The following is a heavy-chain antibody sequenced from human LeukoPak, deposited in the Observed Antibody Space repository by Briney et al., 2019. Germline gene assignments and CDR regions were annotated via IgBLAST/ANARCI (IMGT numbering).Heavy chain of an antibody. CDR3: ARQTETVTTDYYGMDV. J-gene: IGHJ6*02. V-gene: IGHV1-18*01. Sequence: ASVKVSCKASGYTFTSYGISWVRQAPGQGLEWMGWISAYNGNTNFAQKLQDRVTMTTDTSTSTAYMELRSLRSDDTAVYYCARQTETVTTDYYGMDVWGQGTTVTVSS. D-gene: IGHD4-17*01. CDR1: GYTFTSYG. CDR2: ISAYNGNT.